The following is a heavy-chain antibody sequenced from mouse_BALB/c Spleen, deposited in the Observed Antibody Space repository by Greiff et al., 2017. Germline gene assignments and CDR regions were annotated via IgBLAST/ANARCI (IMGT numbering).Heavy chain of an antibody. Sequence: VQLVESGPGLVQPSQSLSITCTVSGFSLTSYGVHWVRQSPGKGLEWLGVIWSGGSTDYNAAFISRLSISKDNSKSQVFFKMNSLQANDTAIYYCARRGITTAPYYVDYWGQGTTLTVSS. CDR3: ARRGITTAPYYVDY. V-gene: IGHV2-2*02. D-gene: IGHD1-2*01. CDR1: GFSLTSYG. J-gene: IGHJ2*01. CDR2: IWSGGST.